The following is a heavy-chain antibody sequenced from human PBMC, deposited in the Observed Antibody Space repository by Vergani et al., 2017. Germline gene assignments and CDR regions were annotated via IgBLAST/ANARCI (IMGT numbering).Heavy chain of an antibody. Sequence: QVQLVQSGAEVKKPGASVKVSCKASGYTFTSYYMHWVRQAPGQGLEWMGIINPSGGSTSYAQKFQGRVTMTRDTSTSTVYMELSSLRSEDTAVYYCAREPDYYDSSGYYWFDYWGQGTLVTVSS. CDR1: GYTFTSYY. D-gene: IGHD3-22*01. CDR2: INPSGGST. V-gene: IGHV1-46*03. J-gene: IGHJ4*02. CDR3: AREPDYYDSSGYYWFDY.